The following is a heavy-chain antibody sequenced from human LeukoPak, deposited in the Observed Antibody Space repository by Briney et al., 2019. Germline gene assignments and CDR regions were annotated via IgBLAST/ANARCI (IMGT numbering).Heavy chain of an antibody. Sequence: GGSLRLSCAASGFTFSGYAMTWVRQAPGKGLEWVAAISGSGIMSYSADSVKGRFTVSGDTSKNTINLQMHSQTAADTAVYYGAKDRSIGTYYTFDHWGQGTLVTVSS. D-gene: IGHD1-26*01. CDR2: ISGSGIMS. J-gene: IGHJ4*02. CDR3: AKDRSIGTYYTFDH. V-gene: IGHV3-23*01. CDR1: GFTFSGYA.